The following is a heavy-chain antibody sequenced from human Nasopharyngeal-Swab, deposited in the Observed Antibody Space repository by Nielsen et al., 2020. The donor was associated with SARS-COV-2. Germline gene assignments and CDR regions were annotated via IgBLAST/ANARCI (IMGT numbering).Heavy chain of an antibody. D-gene: IGHD3-10*01. V-gene: IGHV3-49*03. CDR3: TRAWYEELTLT. J-gene: IGHJ4*02. Sequence: GGSLRLSCTASGFTFGDYAMSWFRQAPGKGLEWVGFIRSKAYGGATECAAYVKGRFTISRDDSKSIAYLQMNSLKTEDTAVYYCTRAWYEELTLTWGQGTLVTVSS. CDR2: IRSKAYGGAT. CDR1: GFTFGDYA.